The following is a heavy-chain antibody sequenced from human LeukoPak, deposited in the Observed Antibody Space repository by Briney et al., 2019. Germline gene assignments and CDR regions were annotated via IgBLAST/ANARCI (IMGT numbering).Heavy chain of an antibody. J-gene: IGHJ3*02. Sequence: AVKVSCKASGGTFSSYVISWVRQAPGQGLEWMGGIIPIFGTANYAQTFQGRVTITADKSTSTAYMELSSLRSEDTAVYYCVRVRDCSSTSCYSSDSQLLWFGESYSGAQVSAFDIWGQGTMVTVSS. D-gene: IGHD2-2*02. CDR1: GGTFSSYV. CDR2: IIPIFGTA. V-gene: IGHV1-69*06. CDR3: VRVRDCSSTSCYSSDSQLLWFGESYSGAQVSAFDI.